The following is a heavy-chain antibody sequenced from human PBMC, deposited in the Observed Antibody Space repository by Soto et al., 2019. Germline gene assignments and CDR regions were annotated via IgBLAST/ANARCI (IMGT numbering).Heavy chain of an antibody. J-gene: IGHJ3*02. Sequence: EVQLLESGGGLVQPGGSLRLSCAASGFTFSSYAMSWVRQAPGKGLEWVSSISGSGGSTYYADSVKGRFTISRDNYKNTLYLQLNSLRDDDTAVYYCAKPPDDIRYCCGDCYSHAFDIWGQGTMVTVSS. D-gene: IGHD2-21*01. V-gene: IGHV3-23*01. CDR1: GFTFSSYA. CDR2: ISGSGGST. CDR3: AKPPDDIRYCCGDCYSHAFDI.